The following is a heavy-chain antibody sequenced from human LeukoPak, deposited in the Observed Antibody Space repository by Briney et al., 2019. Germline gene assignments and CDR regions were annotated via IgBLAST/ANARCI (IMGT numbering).Heavy chain of an antibody. V-gene: IGHV3-23*01. CDR2: ISGSGGST. J-gene: IGHJ4*02. D-gene: IGHD6-13*01. CDR1: GFTFSNYA. CDR3: ARAVAAAGTLLFDY. Sequence: GGSLRLSCAASGFTFSNYAMSWVRQAPGKGLEWVSVISGSGGSTYYADSVKGRFTISRDNSKNTVYLQMNSLRAEDTAVYYCARAVAAAGTLLFDYWGQGTLVTVSS.